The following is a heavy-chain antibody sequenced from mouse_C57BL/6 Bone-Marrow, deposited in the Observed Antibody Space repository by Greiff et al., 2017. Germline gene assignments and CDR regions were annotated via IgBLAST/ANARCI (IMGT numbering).Heavy chain of an antibody. V-gene: IGHV1-81*01. CDR3: ASAYDYGGLDY. D-gene: IGHD2-4*01. CDR1: GYTFTSYG. J-gene: IGHJ2*01. CDR2: IYPRSGNT. Sequence: VQLQESGAELARPGASVKLSCKASGYTFTSYGISWVKQRTGQGLEWIGEIYPRSGNTYYNEKFKGKATLTADKSSSTAYMELRSLTSEASAVYFCASAYDYGGLDYWGQGTTLTVSS.